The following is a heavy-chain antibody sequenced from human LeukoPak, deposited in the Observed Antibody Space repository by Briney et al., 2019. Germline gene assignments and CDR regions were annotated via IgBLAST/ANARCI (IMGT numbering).Heavy chain of an antibody. CDR2: IKEDGSEI. D-gene: IGHD4-23*01. Sequence: GGALRLSCEASAFTFSSYWMSWVRQAPGKGLEGVANIKEDGSEINYVDSVKGGFTISRDNAKNSLFLQMNSLRVEDTAVYYCARDRGYSSFDYWGQGTLVTVSS. CDR3: ARDRGYSSFDY. V-gene: IGHV3-7*01. CDR1: AFTFSSYW. J-gene: IGHJ4*02.